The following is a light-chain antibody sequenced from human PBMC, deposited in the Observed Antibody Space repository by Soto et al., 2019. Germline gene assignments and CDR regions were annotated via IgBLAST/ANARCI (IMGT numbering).Light chain of an antibody. CDR3: QQYSNWPGT. V-gene: IGKV3D-15*01. CDR1: QSVSSN. CDR2: GGS. Sequence: IVMPQSPATLSVSPGETTRLSCRASQSVSSNYLAWYQQKPGQAPRLLIYGGSSRATGIPVRFSGSGSETDFTLTISSLEPEDFAVYYCQQYSNWPGTFGQGTKVDIK. J-gene: IGKJ1*01.